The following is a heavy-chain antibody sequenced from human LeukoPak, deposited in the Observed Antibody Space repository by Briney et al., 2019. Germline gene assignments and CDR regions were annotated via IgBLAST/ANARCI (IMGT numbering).Heavy chain of an antibody. CDR1: GYSFTSYW. D-gene: IGHD6-13*01. CDR2: IYPGDSDA. CDR3: ARVPGIAAADYYFDY. J-gene: IGHJ4*02. V-gene: IGHV5-51*01. Sequence: GESLKISCKGSGYSFTSYWIGWVRQVPGKGLEWMGIIYPGDSDARYSPSFQGQVTMSADKSVNTAYLQWSSLKASDTAMYYCARVPGIAAADYYFDYWGQGTLVTVSS.